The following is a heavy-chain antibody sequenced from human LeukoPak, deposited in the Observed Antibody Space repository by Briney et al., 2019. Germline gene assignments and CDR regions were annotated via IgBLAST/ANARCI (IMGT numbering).Heavy chain of an antibody. D-gene: IGHD3-22*01. V-gene: IGHV1-24*01. Sequence: ASVKVSRKVSGYTLTELSMHWVRQAPGKGLEWMGGFDPEDGETIYAQKFQGRVTMTEDTSTDTAYMELSSLRSEDTAVYYCATAYRLLLKIGDAFDIWGQGTMVTVSS. CDR2: FDPEDGET. J-gene: IGHJ3*02. CDR1: GYTLTELS. CDR3: ATAYRLLLKIGDAFDI.